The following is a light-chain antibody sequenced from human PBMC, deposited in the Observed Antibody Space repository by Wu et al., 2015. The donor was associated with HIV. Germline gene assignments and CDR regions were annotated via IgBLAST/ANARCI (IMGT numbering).Light chain of an antibody. CDR1: QDISNH. CDR3: QQYDNLPIT. CDR2: DAS. J-gene: IGKJ5*01. V-gene: IGKV1-33*01. Sequence: DIQMTQSPSSLSASVGDRVTITCQASQDISNHLNWYQQKPGKAPKLLIYDASNLETGVPSRFSGSGSGTDFTFTISSLQPEDTATYYCQQYDNLPITFGQGTRLEIK.